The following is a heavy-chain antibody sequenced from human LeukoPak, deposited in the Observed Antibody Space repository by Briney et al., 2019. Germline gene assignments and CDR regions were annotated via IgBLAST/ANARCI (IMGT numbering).Heavy chain of an antibody. CDR1: GFTFSSYA. CDR2: ISGSGGST. D-gene: IGHD3-22*01. Sequence: PGGSLRLSCAASGFTFSSYAMSWVRQAPGKGLEWVSAISGSGGSTYYADSVKGRFTISRDNSKNTLYLQMNSLRAEDTAVYYCAKAPYYDSSGYHITLFDYWGQETLVTVSS. V-gene: IGHV3-23*01. CDR3: AKAPYYDSSGYHITLFDY. J-gene: IGHJ4*02.